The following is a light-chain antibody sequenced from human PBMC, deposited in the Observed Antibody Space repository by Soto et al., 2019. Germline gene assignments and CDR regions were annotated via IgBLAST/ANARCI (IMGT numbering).Light chain of an antibody. CDR2: NND. CDR1: SSNIGANP. CDR3: EAWDDSLYGAV. Sequence: QSVLTQPPSASGTAGQRVTISCSGSSSNIGANPINWYQQLPGTAPKLLIYNNDQRPSGVPDRFSASKSGTSASLAISGLQSEDEADYYCEAWDDSLYGAVLGGGTKVTVL. J-gene: IGLJ2*01. V-gene: IGLV1-44*01.